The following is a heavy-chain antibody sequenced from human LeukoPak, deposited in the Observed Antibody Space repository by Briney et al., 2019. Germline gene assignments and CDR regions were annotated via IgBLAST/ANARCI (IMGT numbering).Heavy chain of an antibody. D-gene: IGHD2-2*01. V-gene: IGHV3-53*01. J-gene: IGHJ6*04. Sequence: GGSLRLSCAASGFTVSSNYMTWVRQPPGKGLEWVSILYSDGNTYYADSVKGRFTISRDNSKNTLYLQMNSLRAEDTAVYYCAKDKWSPIVVVPAATMDVWGKGTTVTVSS. CDR3: AKDKWSPIVVVPAATMDV. CDR2: LYSDGNT. CDR1: GFTVSSNY.